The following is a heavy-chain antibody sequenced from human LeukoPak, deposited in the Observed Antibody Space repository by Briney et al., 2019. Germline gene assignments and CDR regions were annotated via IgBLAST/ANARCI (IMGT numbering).Heavy chain of an antibody. D-gene: IGHD3-10*01. CDR1: GGSISSSSYY. CDR3: ARDRGSGSYYAPYYYYGMDV. J-gene: IGHJ6*02. V-gene: IGHV4-61*01. CDR2: IYYSGST. Sequence: PSETLSLTCTVSGGSISSSSYYWGWIRQPPGKGLEWIGYIYYSGSTNYNPSLKSRVTISVDTSKNQFSLKLSSVTAADTAVYYCARDRGSGSYYAPYYYYGMDVWGQGTTVTVSS.